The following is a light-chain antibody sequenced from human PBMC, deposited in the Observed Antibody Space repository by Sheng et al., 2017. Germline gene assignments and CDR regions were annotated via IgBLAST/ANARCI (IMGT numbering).Light chain of an antibody. CDR1: QFISTS. CDR3: HQSYTIPYN. Sequence: DILVTQSPSSLSASVGDSVTITCRASQFISTSLSWYHLRPGRAPKLLIFSASTLQSGVPSRFTGSGSGTDFTLTISGLEVEDSGTYFCHQSYTIPYNFGQGTNLEIK. CDR2: SAS. J-gene: IGKJ2*01. V-gene: IGKV1-39*01.